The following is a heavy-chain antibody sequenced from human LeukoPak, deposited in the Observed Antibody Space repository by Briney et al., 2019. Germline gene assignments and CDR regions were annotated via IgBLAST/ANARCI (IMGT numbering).Heavy chain of an antibody. D-gene: IGHD3-9*01. CDR3: ARGVLRYFDWSPSDDAFDI. Sequence: GGSLRLSCAASGFTFSSYVMHWVRQAPGKGLEWVAVIWYDGSNKYYADSVKGRFTISRDNSKNTLYLQMNSLRAEDTAVYYCARGVLRYFDWSPSDDAFDIWGQGTMVTVSS. J-gene: IGHJ3*02. CDR1: GFTFSSYV. V-gene: IGHV3-33*01. CDR2: IWYDGSNK.